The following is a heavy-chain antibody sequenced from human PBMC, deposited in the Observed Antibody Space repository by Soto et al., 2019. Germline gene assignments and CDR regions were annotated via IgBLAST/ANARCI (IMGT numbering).Heavy chain of an antibody. V-gene: IGHV3-64D*06. CDR2: ISSNGGST. CDR3: VNPSLLWFGELSAGYYFDY. D-gene: IGHD3-10*01. J-gene: IGHJ4*02. CDR1: GFTFGSYA. Sequence: GGSLRLSCSASGFTFGSYAMHWVRQAPGKGLEYVSAISSNGGSTYYADSVKGRFTISRDNSKNTLYLQMSSLRAEDTAVYYCVNPSLLWFGELSAGYYFDYWGQGTLVTVSS.